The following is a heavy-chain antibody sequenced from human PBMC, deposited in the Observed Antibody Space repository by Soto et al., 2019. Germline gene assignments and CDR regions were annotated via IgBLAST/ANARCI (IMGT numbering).Heavy chain of an antibody. J-gene: IGHJ4*02. CDR3: ARDKRIDY. CDR1: GYTFTSYA. CDR2: INASNGNT. Sequence: QVQLVQSGAEVKKPGASVKVSCKASGYTFTSYAMHWVRQAPGQRLEWMGWINASNGNTKYSQKFQGRVTITRDTSASTAYMELSSLRSEDTAVYYCARDKRIDYWGQGTLVTVSS. V-gene: IGHV1-3*01.